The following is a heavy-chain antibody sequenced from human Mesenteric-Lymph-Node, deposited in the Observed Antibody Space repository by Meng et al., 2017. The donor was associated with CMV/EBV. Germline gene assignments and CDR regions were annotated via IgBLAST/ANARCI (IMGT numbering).Heavy chain of an antibody. V-gene: IGHV1-69*04. J-gene: IGHJ4*02. CDR2: IIPNVGIA. Sequence: SGGTFDNYPSSWIRQAPGQRLEWMGRIIPNVGIANYAQRFQGRVKIIPDKSTTTAYIEVNSLTSADTGVYYCARDRGQAMTTAIFDFWGQGSLVTVSS. CDR3: ARDRGQAMTTAIFDF. D-gene: IGHD4-11*01. CDR1: GGTFDNYP.